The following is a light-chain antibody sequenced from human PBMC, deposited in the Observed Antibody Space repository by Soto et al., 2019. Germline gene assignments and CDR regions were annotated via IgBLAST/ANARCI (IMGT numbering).Light chain of an antibody. V-gene: IGKV3-11*01. Sequence: EIVLTQSPATLSLSPGERATLSCRASQSVGNYLAGYQQKPGQAPRLLIYDASNRATGIPARFSASGSGTDFTLTISSLEPEDFAVYYCQQRSNWPRTFGQGTKLEIK. J-gene: IGKJ2*01. CDR1: QSVGNY. CDR2: DAS. CDR3: QQRSNWPRT.